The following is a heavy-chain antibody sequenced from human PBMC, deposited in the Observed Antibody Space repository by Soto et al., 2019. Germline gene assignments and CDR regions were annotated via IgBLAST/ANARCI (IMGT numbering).Heavy chain of an antibody. V-gene: IGHV1-46*01. Sequence: QLQLVQSGAGVKKPGASVKVSCTASGYTFTSYYMHWVRQAPAQGLEWMWIINPSGGSTTYAQKFNGAVAMTRDTFTSTVYTELSSHTSEDTAVYYCAGNADRGDGFDLWGQGTMVTVSS. D-gene: IGHD2-8*01. CDR1: GYTFTSYY. J-gene: IGHJ3*01. CDR3: AGNADRGDGFDL. CDR2: INPSGGST.